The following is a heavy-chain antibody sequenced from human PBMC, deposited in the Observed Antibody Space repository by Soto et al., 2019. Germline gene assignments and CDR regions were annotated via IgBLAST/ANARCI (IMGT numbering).Heavy chain of an antibody. Sequence: QITLKESGPTLVKPTETLTLTCTVSGFSLSSSGVGVAWIRQPPGKAPEWLALIYWYDDKRYSPSLKTRLTITKDTSKNQVVLTMTNMDPVDTATYYCAHRRLGDGYNWFDPWGQGTLVTVSS. CDR2: IYWYDDK. D-gene: IGHD3-16*01. J-gene: IGHJ5*02. CDR3: AHRRLGDGYNWFDP. V-gene: IGHV2-5*01. CDR1: GFSLSSSGVG.